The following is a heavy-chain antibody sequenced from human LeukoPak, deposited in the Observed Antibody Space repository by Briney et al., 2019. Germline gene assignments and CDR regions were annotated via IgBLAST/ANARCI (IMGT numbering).Heavy chain of an antibody. D-gene: IGHD2-2*01. Sequence: PSETLSLTCTVSGGSISNYHWSWVRQPAGEGLEWIGRIYNGGSTTYSPSLSVDTSKNQFSLKVSSVTAADTAVYYCARDLVVVPAAPLHYYLYYLDVWGKGTTVTVSS. CDR1: GGSISNYH. V-gene: IGHV4-4*07. CDR2: IYNGGST. CDR3: ARDLVVVPAAPLHYYLYYLDV. J-gene: IGHJ6*03.